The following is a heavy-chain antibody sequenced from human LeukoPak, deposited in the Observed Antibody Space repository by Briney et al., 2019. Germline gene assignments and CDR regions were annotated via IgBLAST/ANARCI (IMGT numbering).Heavy chain of an antibody. CDR3: ARVRDYAVTMGY. V-gene: IGHV3-30*19. CDR2: ISFDGSDK. Sequence: GRSLRLSCAASGFTFSSYGMHWVRQAPGKGLEWVAVISFDGSDKFYADSVKGRFTISRDNSKNTLYLQMNSLRAEDTAVYYCARVRDYAVTMGYWGQGTLVTVSS. CDR1: GFTFSSYG. D-gene: IGHD4-17*01. J-gene: IGHJ4*02.